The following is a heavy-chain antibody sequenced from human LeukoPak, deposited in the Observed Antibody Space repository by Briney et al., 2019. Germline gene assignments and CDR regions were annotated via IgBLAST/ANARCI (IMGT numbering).Heavy chain of an antibody. D-gene: IGHD3-9*01. V-gene: IGHV3-7*01. CDR3: ARGPYTYYDILTGYYPLEYYFDY. Sequence: PGGSLRLSCAASGFTFSTYWMSWVRQAPGKGLEWVANIKQDGSEKYYVDSVKGRFTISIDNAKNSLYLQMNSLRAEDTAVYYCARGPYTYYDILTGYYPLEYYFDYWGQGTLVTVSS. CDR2: IKQDGSEK. CDR1: GFTFSTYW. J-gene: IGHJ4*02.